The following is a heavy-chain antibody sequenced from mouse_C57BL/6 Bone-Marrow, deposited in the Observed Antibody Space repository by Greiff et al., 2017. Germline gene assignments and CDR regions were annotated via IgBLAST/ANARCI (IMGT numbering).Heavy chain of an antibody. D-gene: IGHD3-2*02. J-gene: IGHJ2*01. Sequence: VQLQQSGAELVKPGASVKLSCTASGFNIKDYYMHWVKQRPEQGLEWIGRIDPEDGETKYAPKFQGQAPITADTSSNTAYLQLSSLPSEDTAVXSCARSRLLRFDNGGKGTPLTVSS. CDR1: GFNIKDYY. V-gene: IGHV14-2*01. CDR3: ARSRLLRFDN. CDR2: IDPEDGET.